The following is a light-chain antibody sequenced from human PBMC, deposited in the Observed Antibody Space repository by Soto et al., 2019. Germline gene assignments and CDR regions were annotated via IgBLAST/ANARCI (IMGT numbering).Light chain of an antibody. V-gene: IGKV3D-15*01. CDR1: QSVSSTY. CDR2: GAS. CDR3: QHYNSYSEA. J-gene: IGKJ1*01. Sequence: EIVMTQSPATLSVSPGERATLSCRASQSVSSTYLIWYQQKPGQAPRLLIYGASSRATGVPDRFSGSGSGTEFTLTISSLQPDDFATYYCQHYNSYSEAFGQGTKVDIK.